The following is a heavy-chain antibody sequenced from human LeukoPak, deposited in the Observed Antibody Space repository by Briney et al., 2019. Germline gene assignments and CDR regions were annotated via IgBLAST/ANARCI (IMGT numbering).Heavy chain of an antibody. CDR2: ISYDGSNK. V-gene: IGHV3-30-3*01. Sequence: GGSVRLSCAASGFTFSSYAMHWVRQAPGKGLEWVAVISYDGSNKYYADSVKGRFTISRDNSKNTLYLQMNSLRAEDTAVYYCARATDVAVDNWFDPWGQGTLVTVSS. CDR1: GFTFSSYA. CDR3: ARATDVAVDNWFDP. J-gene: IGHJ5*02. D-gene: IGHD6-19*01.